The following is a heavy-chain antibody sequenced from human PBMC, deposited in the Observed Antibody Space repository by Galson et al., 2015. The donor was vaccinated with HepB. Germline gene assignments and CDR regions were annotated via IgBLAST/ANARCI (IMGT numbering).Heavy chain of an antibody. CDR1: GDSITSSHW. CDR3: ARGLRDYNLGRDYLDL. V-gene: IGHV4-4*02. Sequence: SETLSLTCAVTGDSITSSHWWSWVRQPPGKGLEWIGEIFHTGIINYNPSLTGRGTVSVDKTKNQFSLKLKSVTAADTAVYYCARGLRDYNLGRDYLDLWGQGTLVSVSS. CDR2: IFHTGII. D-gene: IGHD3-16*01. J-gene: IGHJ4*02.